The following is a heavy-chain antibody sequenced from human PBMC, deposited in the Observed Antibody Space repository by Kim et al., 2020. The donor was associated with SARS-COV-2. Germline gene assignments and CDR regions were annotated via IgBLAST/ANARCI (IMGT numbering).Heavy chain of an antibody. V-gene: IGHV3-11*04. Sequence: GGSLRLSCAASGFTFSDYYMSWIRQAPGKGLEWVSYISSSGSTIYYADSVKGRFTISRDNAKNSLYLQMKSLRAEDTAVYYCARDGRDSSSWYSGGMDVWGQGTTVTVSS. CDR2: ISSSGSTI. CDR1: GFTFSDYY. D-gene: IGHD6-13*01. CDR3: ARDGRDSSSWYSGGMDV. J-gene: IGHJ6*02.